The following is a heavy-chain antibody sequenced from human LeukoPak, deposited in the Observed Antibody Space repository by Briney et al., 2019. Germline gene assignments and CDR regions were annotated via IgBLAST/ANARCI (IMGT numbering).Heavy chain of an antibody. CDR2: ISSSSTYI. J-gene: IGHJ4*02. V-gene: IGHV3-21*01. CDR1: GFTFSSYN. Sequence: GGSLRLSCAASGFTFSSYNMNWVRQAPGKGLEWVSSISSSSTYIYYADSVKGRSTISRDNAKKSLYLQMNSLRAEDTAVYYCARDQGGSDPYYFDYWGQGTLVTVSS. CDR3: ARDQGGSDPYYFDY. D-gene: IGHD1-26*01.